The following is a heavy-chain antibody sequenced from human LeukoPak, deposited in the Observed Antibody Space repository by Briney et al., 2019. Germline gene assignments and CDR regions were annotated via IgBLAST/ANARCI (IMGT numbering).Heavy chain of an antibody. Sequence: PGGSLRLSCAASAFSFSTSAMSWVRHAPGKGLEWVSAITGGGDYTYYADSVKGRFTISRDNPKNAVYLQMISVRTEDTAVYYCAKGYRGIEAFDVWGQGTMVTVSS. D-gene: IGHD2-2*02. CDR2: ITGGGDYT. CDR1: AFSFSTSA. V-gene: IGHV3-23*01. J-gene: IGHJ3*01. CDR3: AKGYRGIEAFDV.